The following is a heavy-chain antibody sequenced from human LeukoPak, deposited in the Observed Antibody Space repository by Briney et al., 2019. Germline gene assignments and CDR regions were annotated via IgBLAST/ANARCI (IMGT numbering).Heavy chain of an antibody. CDR1: GFTFNNYA. V-gene: IGHV3-23*01. J-gene: IGHJ5*01. CDR3: AKEPREYCSSTSCPNWFDS. D-gene: IGHD2-2*01. Sequence: GGSLRLSCAASGFTFNNYAMSWVRQAPGKGLEWVSAISASGGTTYYADSVKGRFTIPRDNSENTLFLQINSLRAEDTAVYYCAKEPREYCSSTSCPNWFDSWGQGTLVTVSS. CDR2: ISASGGTT.